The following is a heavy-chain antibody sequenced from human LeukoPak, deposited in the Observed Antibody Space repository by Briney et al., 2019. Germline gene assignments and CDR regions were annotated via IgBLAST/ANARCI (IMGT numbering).Heavy chain of an antibody. D-gene: IGHD2-15*01. J-gene: IGHJ3*02. V-gene: IGHV1-18*04. CDR1: GYTFTGYG. CDR2: ISAYNGNT. Sequence: ASVKVSCKASGYTFTGYGISWVRQAPGQGLEWMGWISAYNGNTNYAQKLQGRVTMTTDTSTSTAYMELRSLRSDDTAVYYCARDAPRRSGGSCYPSCDAFDIWGQGTMVTVSS. CDR3: ARDAPRRSGGSCYPSCDAFDI.